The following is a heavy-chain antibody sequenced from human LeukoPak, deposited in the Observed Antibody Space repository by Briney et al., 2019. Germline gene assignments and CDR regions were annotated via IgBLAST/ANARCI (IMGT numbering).Heavy chain of an antibody. D-gene: IGHD3-9*01. CDR3: ARGAYSPLRYFDWLLYYFDY. V-gene: IGHV1-18*01. CDR1: GYTFTSYG. CDR2: ISAYNGNT. Sequence: ASVKVSCKASGYTFTSYGISWVRLAPGQGLEWMGWISAYNGNTNYAQKLQGRVTMTTDTSTSTAYMELRSLRSDDTAVYYCARGAYSPLRYFDWLLYYFDYWGQGTLVTVSS. J-gene: IGHJ4*02.